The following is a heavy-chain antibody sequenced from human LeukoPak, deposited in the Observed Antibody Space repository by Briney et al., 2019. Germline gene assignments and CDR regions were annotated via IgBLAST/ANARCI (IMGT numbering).Heavy chain of an antibody. V-gene: IGHV4-34*01. Sequence: PGGSLRLSCVASGFTVSINYMSWVRQPPGKGLEWIGEINHSGSTNYNPSLKSRVTISVDTSKNQFSLKLSSVTAADTAVYYCARGRRGYTAMGKYFDYWGQGTLVTVSS. J-gene: IGHJ4*02. D-gene: IGHD5-18*01. CDR2: INHSGST. CDR3: ARGRRGYTAMGKYFDY. CDR1: GFTVSINY.